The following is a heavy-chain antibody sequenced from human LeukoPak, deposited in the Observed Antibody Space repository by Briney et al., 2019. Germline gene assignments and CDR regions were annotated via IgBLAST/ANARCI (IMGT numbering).Heavy chain of an antibody. Sequence: SETLSLTCGVSSGSISNYYWSWIRQPPGKGLEWIAYIHYSGSTHYNPSLRSRATISVDTSKNQLSLKLTSVTAADTAVYYCARGGRGAQQQLVGLTYFDYWGQGTLVTVSS. V-gene: IGHV4-59*08. CDR1: SGSISNYY. D-gene: IGHD6-13*01. CDR3: ARGGRGAQQQLVGLTYFDY. J-gene: IGHJ4*02. CDR2: IHYSGST.